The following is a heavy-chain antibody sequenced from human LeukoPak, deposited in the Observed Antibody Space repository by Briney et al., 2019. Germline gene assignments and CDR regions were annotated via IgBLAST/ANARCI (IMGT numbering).Heavy chain of an antibody. CDR3: ARVHRGYSYRRLDY. V-gene: IGHV3-30*03. Sequence: GRSLRLSCAASGFTFSTYGMHWVRQAPGKGLEWGAVISYDGTNKNYADSVKGRFTISRDNSKNTLYLQMNSLRAEDTAVYYCARVHRGYSYRRLDYWGQGTLVTVSS. D-gene: IGHD5-18*01. CDR2: ISYDGTNK. J-gene: IGHJ4*02. CDR1: GFTFSTYG.